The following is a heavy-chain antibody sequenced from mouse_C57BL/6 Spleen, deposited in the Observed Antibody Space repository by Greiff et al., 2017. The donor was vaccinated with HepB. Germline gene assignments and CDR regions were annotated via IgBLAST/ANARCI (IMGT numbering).Heavy chain of an antibody. V-gene: IGHV1-82*01. J-gene: IGHJ4*01. CDR1: GYAFSSSW. Sequence: QVQLQQPGPELVKPGASVKISCKASGYAFSSSWMNWVKQRPGKGLEWIGRIYPGDGDTNYNGKFKGKATLTADKSSSTAYMQLSSLTSEDSAVYFCARDNPYAMDYWGQGTSVTVSS. CDR2: IYPGDGDT. CDR3: ARDNPYAMDY.